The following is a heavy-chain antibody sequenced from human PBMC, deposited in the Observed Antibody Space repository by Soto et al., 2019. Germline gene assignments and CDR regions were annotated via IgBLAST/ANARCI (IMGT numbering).Heavy chain of an antibody. Sequence: SETLSLTCTVSGVSINSSGYYWGWIRQPPGKGLQWIGSIYYSGSTYYNPSLKSRVTISLDTSKNQFSLNLSSVTAADTAVYYCARPAGGYFYYYYMAVWGKGTTVTVSS. D-gene: IGHD3-10*01. CDR2: IYYSGST. CDR3: ARPAGGYFYYYYMAV. J-gene: IGHJ6*03. CDR1: GVSINSSGYY. V-gene: IGHV4-39*01.